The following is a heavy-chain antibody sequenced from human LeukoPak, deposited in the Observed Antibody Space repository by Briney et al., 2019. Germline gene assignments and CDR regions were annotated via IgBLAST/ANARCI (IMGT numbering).Heavy chain of an antibody. CDR3: ARDHHCSSTSCYLDWDYYYMDV. V-gene: IGHV4-4*07. D-gene: IGHD2-2*01. CDR1: GGSISSYY. CDR2: IYTSGST. J-gene: IGHJ6*03. Sequence: SETLSLSCTVSGGSISSYYWSWIRQPPGKGLEWIGRIYTSGSTNYNPSLKSRVTMSVDTSKNQFSLKLSSVTAADTAVYYCARDHHCSSTSCYLDWDYYYMDVWGKGTTVTVSS.